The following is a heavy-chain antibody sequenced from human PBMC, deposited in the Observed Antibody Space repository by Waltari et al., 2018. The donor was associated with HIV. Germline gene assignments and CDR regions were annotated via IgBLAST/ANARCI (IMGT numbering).Heavy chain of an antibody. D-gene: IGHD6-19*01. J-gene: IGHJ4*02. V-gene: IGHV3-30*18. CDR1: SFTCRSYA. CDR2: ISYYGDK. Sequence: QVQLVESGGGVVQPGRSLRLSCAASSFTCRSYAMHWVRQAPGKGLEWVAVISYYGDKYYADSVKGRFTISRDNSKNTLYLQMTSLRAEDTAVYYCAKGASGWSPGYWGQGTLVTVSS. CDR3: AKGASGWSPGY.